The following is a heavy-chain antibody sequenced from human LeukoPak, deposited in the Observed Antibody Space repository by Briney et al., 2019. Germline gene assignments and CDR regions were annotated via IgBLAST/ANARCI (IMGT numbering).Heavy chain of an antibody. J-gene: IGHJ4*02. CDR1: GGSISSSSYY. CDR2: IYYSGST. V-gene: IGHV4-39*01. Sequence: SETLSLTCTVSGGSISSSSYYWGWIRQPPGKGLEWIGSIYYSGSTYYNPSLKSRVTISVDTSKNQFSLKLSSVTAADTAVYYCARLTAGYSYYAFDYWGQGTLVTVSS. D-gene: IGHD4-11*01. CDR3: ARLTAGYSYYAFDY.